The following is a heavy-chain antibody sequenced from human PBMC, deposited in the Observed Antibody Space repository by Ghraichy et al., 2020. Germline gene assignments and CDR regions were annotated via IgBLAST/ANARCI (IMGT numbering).Heavy chain of an antibody. CDR3: ASLPES. CDR2: INPDSGDT. V-gene: IGHV1-2*02. Sequence: ASVKVSCKASGYSFTDYYMYWVRQDPGQGLEWMGWINPDSGDTRYPQKFQGRVTVTTDTSISTAYMVLKSLRSDDTAVYYCASLPESWGQGTLVTVSS. J-gene: IGHJ5*02. CDR1: GYSFTDYY.